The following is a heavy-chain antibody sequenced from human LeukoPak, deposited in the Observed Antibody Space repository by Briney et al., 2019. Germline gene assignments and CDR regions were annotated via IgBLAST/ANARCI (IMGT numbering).Heavy chain of an antibody. V-gene: IGHV1-46*01. CDR2: INPSGGST. CDR3: ARDDPLDKISSGWGP. Sequence: EASVKVSCKASGYIFTSYYMHWVRQAPGQGLEWMGIINPSGGSTSYAQKFQGRVTMTRDTSTSTVYMELSSLRSEDTAVYYCARDDPLDKISSGWGPWGQGTLVTVSS. D-gene: IGHD6-19*01. J-gene: IGHJ5*02. CDR1: GYIFTSYY.